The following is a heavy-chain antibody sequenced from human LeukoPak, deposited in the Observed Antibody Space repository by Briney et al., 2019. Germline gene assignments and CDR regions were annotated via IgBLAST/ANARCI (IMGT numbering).Heavy chain of an antibody. J-gene: IGHJ4*02. V-gene: IGHV4-59*01. Sequence: PSETLSLTCTVSGGSISPYYWSWVRQPPGKGLEWIGYIYHSGTTNYNPSLTSRATISVDTSKSQFSLKLSSVTAADTAVYYCERGTYGGGGYWGQGTLVTVSS. D-gene: IGHD4-17*01. CDR3: ERGTYGGGGY. CDR2: IYHSGTT. CDR1: GGSISPYY.